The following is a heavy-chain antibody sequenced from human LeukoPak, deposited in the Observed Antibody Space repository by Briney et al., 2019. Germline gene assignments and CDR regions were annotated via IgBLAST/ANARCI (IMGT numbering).Heavy chain of an antibody. CDR3: AKDLGRYRNNYFDF. Sequence: PGGSLRLSCAASGFSFTSYATTWARRAPRRGLESGSGIIGGGEFTYYADSLKGRFTISKDDSKNTLYLQMNSLRAEDTAVYYCAKDLGRYRNNYFDFWGQGPLVTVPS. V-gene: IGHV3-23*01. CDR2: IIGGGEFT. CDR1: GFSFTSYA. D-gene: IGHD1-26*01. J-gene: IGHJ4*02.